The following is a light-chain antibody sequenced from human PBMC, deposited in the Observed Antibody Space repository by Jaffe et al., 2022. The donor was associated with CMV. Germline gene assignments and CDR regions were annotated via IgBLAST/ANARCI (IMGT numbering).Light chain of an antibody. V-gene: IGKV3-20*01. CDR2: AAS. Sequence: EIVLTQSPGTLSLSPGDRATLSCRASQSVSSNSLAWYQQKPGQAPRLLISAASSRAPGIPDRFSGGGSGTDFTLTITRLEPEDFAVYWCQQSSSAPLTFGGGTKVEIK. CDR1: QSVSSNS. J-gene: IGKJ4*01. CDR3: QQSSSAPLT.